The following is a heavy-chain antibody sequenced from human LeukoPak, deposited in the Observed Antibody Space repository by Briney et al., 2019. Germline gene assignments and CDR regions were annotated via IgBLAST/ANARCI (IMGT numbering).Heavy chain of an antibody. CDR3: AAVDYDILTGYYSRDVDV. V-gene: IGHV1-58*02. CDR2: IVVGSGNT. CDR1: GFTFTSSA. J-gene: IGHJ6*04. D-gene: IGHD3-9*01. Sequence: SVKVSCKASGFTFTSSAMQWVRQARGQRLEWIGWIVVGSGNTNCAQKFQERVTITRDMSTSTAYMELSSLRSEDTAVYYCAAVDYDILTGYYSRDVDVWGKGTTVTVSS.